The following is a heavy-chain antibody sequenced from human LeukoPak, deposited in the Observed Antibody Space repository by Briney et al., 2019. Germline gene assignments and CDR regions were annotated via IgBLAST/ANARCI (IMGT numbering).Heavy chain of an antibody. D-gene: IGHD3-3*01. CDR1: GGSFSGYY. CDR3: ARGPPNYDFWSGYILDV. J-gene: IGHJ6*04. CDR2: INHSGST. V-gene: IGHV4-34*01. Sequence: SETLSLTCAVYGGSFSGYYWSWIRQPPGKGLEWIGEINHSGSTNYNPSLKSRVTISVDTSKNQFSLKLSSVTAADTAVYYCARGPPNYDFWSGYILDVWGKGTTVTVSS.